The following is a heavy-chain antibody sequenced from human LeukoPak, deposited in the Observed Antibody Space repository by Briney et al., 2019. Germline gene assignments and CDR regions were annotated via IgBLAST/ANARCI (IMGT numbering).Heavy chain of an antibody. V-gene: IGHV3-30*03. D-gene: IGHD3-22*01. CDR1: GFTFSSYG. CDR2: ISYDGSNK. J-gene: IGHJ5*02. Sequence: GGSLRLSCAASGFTFSSYGMHWVRQAPGKGLEWVAVISYDGSNKYYADSVKGRFTISRDNSKNTLYLQMNSLRAEDTAVYYCARGGDSSGQLFDPWGQGTLVTVSS. CDR3: ARGGDSSGQLFDP.